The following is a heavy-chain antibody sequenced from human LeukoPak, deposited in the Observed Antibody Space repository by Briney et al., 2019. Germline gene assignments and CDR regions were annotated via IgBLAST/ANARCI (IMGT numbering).Heavy chain of an antibody. CDR2: IYSGGST. Sequence: GGSLRLSCAASGFTVSSNYMSWVRQAPGKGLEWVSVIYSGGSTYYADSVKGRFTISRDNSKNTLYLQMNSLRAEDTAVYYCARAQDTAAAFDIWGQGAMVTVSS. J-gene: IGHJ3*02. CDR3: ARAQDTAAAFDI. CDR1: GFTVSSNY. D-gene: IGHD2-15*01. V-gene: IGHV3-53*01.